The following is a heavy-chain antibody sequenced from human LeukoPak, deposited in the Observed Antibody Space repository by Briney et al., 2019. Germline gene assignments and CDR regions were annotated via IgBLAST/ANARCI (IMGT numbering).Heavy chain of an antibody. CDR2: ISAYNGNT. V-gene: IGHV1-18*01. Sequence: GASVKVSCKASGYTFTSYGISRVRQAPGQGLEWMGWISAYNGNTNYAQKLQGRVTMTTDTSTSTAYMELRSLRSDDTAVYYCAKGASRDSYYYYGMDVWGQGTTVTVSS. CDR1: GYTFTSYG. D-gene: IGHD2-2*01. CDR3: AKGASRDSYYYYGMDV. J-gene: IGHJ6*02.